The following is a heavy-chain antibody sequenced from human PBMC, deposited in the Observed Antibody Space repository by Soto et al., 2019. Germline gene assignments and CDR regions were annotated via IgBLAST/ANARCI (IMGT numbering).Heavy chain of an antibody. Sequence: ESGGGLVKPGGSLRLSCEASGFTFSGHTLTWVRQAPGKGLEWVSSISSSGGYIHYADSVKGRFTISRDNANNSLFLQMSSLTVEETVLYYCAGRIAAGGGMDVWGQGTTVSVSS. CDR3: AGRIAAGGGMDV. D-gene: IGHD6-13*01. CDR1: GFTFSGHT. J-gene: IGHJ6*02. CDR2: ISSSGGYI. V-gene: IGHV3-21*01.